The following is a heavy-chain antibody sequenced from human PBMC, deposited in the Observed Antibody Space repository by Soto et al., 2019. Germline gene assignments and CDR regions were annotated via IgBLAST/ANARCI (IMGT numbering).Heavy chain of an antibody. J-gene: IGHJ4*02. CDR1: GFTFSSYA. D-gene: IGHD6-13*01. CDR2: ISYDGSNK. Sequence: GGSLRLSXAASGFTFSSYAMHWVRQAPGKGLEWVAVISYDGSNKYYADSVKGRFTISRDNSKNTLYLQMNSLRAEDTAVYYCARDSGYSSSWYVYWGQGTLVTVSS. V-gene: IGHV3-30-3*01. CDR3: ARDSGYSSSWYVY.